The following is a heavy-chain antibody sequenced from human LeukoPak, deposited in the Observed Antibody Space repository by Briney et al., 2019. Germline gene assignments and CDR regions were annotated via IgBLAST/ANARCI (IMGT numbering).Heavy chain of an antibody. CDR2: IYPGDSDT. Sequence: GESLKISCKGSRYSFTSYWIGWVRQMPGKGLEWMGIIYPGDSDTRYSPSFQGQVTISADKSISTAYLQWSSLKASDTAMYYCARHIVKAAAGTDYYYGMDVWGQGTTVTVSS. CDR1: RYSFTSYW. CDR3: ARHIVKAAAGTDYYYGMDV. J-gene: IGHJ6*02. D-gene: IGHD6-13*01. V-gene: IGHV5-51*01.